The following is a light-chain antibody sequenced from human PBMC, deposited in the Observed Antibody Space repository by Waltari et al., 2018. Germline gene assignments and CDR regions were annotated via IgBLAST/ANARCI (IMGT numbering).Light chain of an antibody. Sequence: DIQMTQSPSSVSASVGDRINITCRASQDIGNWLAWYQPNPGTAPKLLIYAASRLQRGVPTRFSGSGIGTDFTLTIVSLQPEDFATYFCQQANTFPPGVTFGGGTKVEI. CDR1: QDIGNW. CDR2: AAS. CDR3: QQANTFPPGVT. J-gene: IGKJ4*01. V-gene: IGKV1D-12*01.